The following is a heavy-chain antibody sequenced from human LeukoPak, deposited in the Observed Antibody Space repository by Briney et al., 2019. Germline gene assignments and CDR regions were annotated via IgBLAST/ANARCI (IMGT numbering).Heavy chain of an antibody. CDR3: ARAESGQWYIDY. D-gene: IGHD6-19*01. CDR1: GFTFSSYA. CDR2: ISGSGGSR. Sequence: GGSLRLSCTASGFTFSSYAMSWVRQAPGKGLEWVSAISGSGGSRYYADSVKGRFTISRDNSKNTLYLQMNSLRAEDTAVYYCARAESGQWYIDYWGQGTLVTVSS. V-gene: IGHV3-23*01. J-gene: IGHJ4*02.